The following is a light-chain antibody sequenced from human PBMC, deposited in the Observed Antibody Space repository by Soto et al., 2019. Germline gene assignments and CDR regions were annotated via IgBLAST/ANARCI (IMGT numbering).Light chain of an antibody. Sequence: EIVLTQSPDTLSLSPGERATLSCRASQSIGPYLAWYQLKPGQSPRLLVYDAVNRAAGAPDRFSGSGSGTDFTLTISSLQPEVSAVYLCQQRSDWPPLTFGGGSKVAIK. CDR3: QQRSDWPPLT. CDR2: DAV. J-gene: IGKJ4*01. V-gene: IGKV3-11*01. CDR1: QSIGPY.